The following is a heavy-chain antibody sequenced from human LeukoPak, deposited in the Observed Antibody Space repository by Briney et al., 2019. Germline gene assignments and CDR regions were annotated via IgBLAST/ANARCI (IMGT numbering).Heavy chain of an antibody. V-gene: IGHV3-23*01. CDR2: LSGGGGDT. CDR1: GFIFNSYA. D-gene: IGHD2-2*01. J-gene: IGHJ4*02. Sequence: GGSLRLSCAASGFIFNSYAMNWVRQAPGKGLEWVSALSGGGGDTYYADSVKGRFTISRDNSKNTVYLQMNFLRAEDTAVYYCAQGSRCSSTSCPIDYWGQGTLVTVSS. CDR3: AQGSRCSSTSCPIDY.